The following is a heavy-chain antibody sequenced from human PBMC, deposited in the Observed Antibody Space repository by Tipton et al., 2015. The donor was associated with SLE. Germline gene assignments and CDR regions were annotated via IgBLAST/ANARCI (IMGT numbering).Heavy chain of an antibody. CDR1: AYSIDSGYY. CDR2: IYHSGST. J-gene: IGHJ4*02. Sequence: TLSLTCAVSAYSIDSGYYWGWIRQPPGKGLEWIGNIYHSGSTYYNPSLKGRITISVDTSQNQFSLRLTSVTAADTAVYYCARHLGASFDFWGQGILVTVSS. CDR3: ARHLGASFDF. V-gene: IGHV4-38-2*01.